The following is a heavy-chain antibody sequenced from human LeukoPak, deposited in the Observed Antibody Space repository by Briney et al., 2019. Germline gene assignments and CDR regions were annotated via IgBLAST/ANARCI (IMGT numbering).Heavy chain of an antibody. CDR2: IYYSGST. D-gene: IGHD1-26*01. V-gene: IGHV4-59*08. CDR1: GGSISSYY. Sequence: SETLSLTCTVSGGSISSYYWSWIRQPPGKGLEWIGYIYYSGSTNYNPSLKSRVTISLGTSKNQFSLKLSSVTAADTAVYYCARSLVGATRAFDIWGQGTMVTVSS. J-gene: IGHJ3*02. CDR3: ARSLVGATRAFDI.